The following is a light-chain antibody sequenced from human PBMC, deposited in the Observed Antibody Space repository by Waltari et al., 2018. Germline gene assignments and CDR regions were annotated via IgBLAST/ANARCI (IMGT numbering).Light chain of an antibody. V-gene: IGLV3-21*02. Sequence: SYVLTQPPSVSVAPGETATVTCWGAHLARTGGPWFPSKPGQAPVLVLYDDIDRPSGIPERFSGSNSGNTATLTISRVEGGDEADYYCQVWDGITDHWVFGGGTKLSVL. CDR2: DDI. CDR3: QVWDGITDHWV. J-gene: IGLJ3*02. CDR1: HLARTG.